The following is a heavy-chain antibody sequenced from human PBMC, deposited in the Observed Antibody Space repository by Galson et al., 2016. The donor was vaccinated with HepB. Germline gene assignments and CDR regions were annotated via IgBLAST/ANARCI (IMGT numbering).Heavy chain of an antibody. CDR3: ARRGLFYGSGTYSWFDP. Sequence: QSGAEVKKPGESLKISCKGSGYTFTNYWIGWVRQMPGKGLEWMGIIYPGDSDTRYSPSFQGQVTISVDKSINTAYLQWSSLKASDTAIYYCARRGLFYGSGTYSWFDPWGQGTLVTVSS. CDR2: IYPGDSDT. D-gene: IGHD3-10*01. CDR1: GYTFTNYW. J-gene: IGHJ5*02. V-gene: IGHV5-51*01.